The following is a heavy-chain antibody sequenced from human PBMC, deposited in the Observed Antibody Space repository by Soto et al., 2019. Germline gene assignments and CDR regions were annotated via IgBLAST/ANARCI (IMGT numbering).Heavy chain of an antibody. D-gene: IGHD2-2*01. CDR2: IKQDGSGK. V-gene: IGHV3-7*01. J-gene: IGHJ4*02. CDR3: ARGLNCISTSCYWFDY. Sequence: EVQLVESGGGLVQPGGSLRLSCAASGFTFSSYWMSWVRQAPGKGLEWVANIKQDGSGKYYVDSVKGRFTISRDNAKNSLYLQMNSLRAEDTAVYYCARGLNCISTSCYWFDYWGQGTLVTVSS. CDR1: GFTFSSYW.